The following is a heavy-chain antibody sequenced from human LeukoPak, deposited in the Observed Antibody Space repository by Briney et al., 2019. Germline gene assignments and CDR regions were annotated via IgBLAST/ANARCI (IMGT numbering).Heavy chain of an antibody. V-gene: IGHV3-11*01. Sequence: TGGSLRLSCAASGFNFSDYFMSWIRQAPGKGLEWVSYISSSGSTIYYADSVKGRFTISRDNAKNSLYLQMNSLRAEDTAVYYCASSRPIGAAAGTVDYWGQGTLVTVSS. CDR2: ISSSGSTI. D-gene: IGHD6-13*01. CDR3: ASSRPIGAAAGTVDY. CDR1: GFNFSDYF. J-gene: IGHJ4*02.